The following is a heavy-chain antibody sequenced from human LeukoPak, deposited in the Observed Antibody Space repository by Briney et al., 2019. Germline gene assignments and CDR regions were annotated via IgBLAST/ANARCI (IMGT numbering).Heavy chain of an antibody. J-gene: IGHJ4*02. CDR1: GFTFSSYA. D-gene: IGHD3-16*01. Sequence: GGSLRLSCAASGFTFSSYAMNWVRQAPGKGLEWVSCIIGSSGGTNYANSVKGRFTISRDNSKNTVYLQMNSLSAEDTAIYYCARSSTGSAYTYSDYWGQGTLVTVSS. CDR2: IIGSSGGT. CDR3: ARSSTGSAYTYSDY. V-gene: IGHV3-23*01.